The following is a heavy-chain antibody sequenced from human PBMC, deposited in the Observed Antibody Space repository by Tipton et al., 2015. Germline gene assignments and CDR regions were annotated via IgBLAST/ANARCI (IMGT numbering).Heavy chain of an antibody. D-gene: IGHD2-8*01. V-gene: IGHV4-39*01. CDR1: DGSINRSDDY. Sequence: LRLSCTVSDGSINRSDDYWGWIRQPPGKGLEWIGYVNYNGSTYSGSTYYNPSLKSRVTISVDMSKNQFSLRLSSVTAADTAVYYCARLIHISLYDPEWFDPWGQGTLVTVSS. CDR2: VNYNGSTYSGST. CDR3: ARLIHISLYDPEWFDP. J-gene: IGHJ5*02.